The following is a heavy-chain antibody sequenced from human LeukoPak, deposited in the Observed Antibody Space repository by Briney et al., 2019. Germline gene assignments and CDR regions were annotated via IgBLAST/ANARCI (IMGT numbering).Heavy chain of an antibody. V-gene: IGHV3-20*04. D-gene: IGHD3-9*01. CDR3: ARDGLRYFDWFNPLDAFDI. CDR2: INWNGGST. CDR1: GFTFDDYG. J-gene: IGHJ3*02. Sequence: GGSLRLSCAASGFTFDDYGMSWVRRAPGKGLEWVSGINWNGGSTGYADSVKGRFTISRDNAKNSLYLQMNSLRAEDTAVYYCARDGLRYFDWFNPLDAFDIWGQGTMVTVSS.